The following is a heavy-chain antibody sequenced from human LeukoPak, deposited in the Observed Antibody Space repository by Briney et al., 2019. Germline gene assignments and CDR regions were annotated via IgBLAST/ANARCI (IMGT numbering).Heavy chain of an antibody. D-gene: IGHD6-13*01. V-gene: IGHV3-33*01. CDR3: ARDLGMAAAGTGGDY. CDR1: GFAFNSYG. J-gene: IGHJ4*02. Sequence: PGRSLRLSCAASGFAFNSYGMHWVRQAPGKGLEWVAVTWYDGSNKYYADSVKGRFTISRDNSKNMLYLQMNSLRAEDTAVYYCARDLGMAAAGTGGDYWGQGTLVTVSS. CDR2: TWYDGSNK.